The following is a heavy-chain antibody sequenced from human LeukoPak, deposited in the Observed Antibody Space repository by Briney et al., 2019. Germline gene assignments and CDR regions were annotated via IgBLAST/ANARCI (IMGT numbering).Heavy chain of an antibody. CDR1: GFTFSSYA. CDR3: AKEDDYSNYVDY. CDR2: ISGSGGST. D-gene: IGHD4-11*01. Sequence: PGGSLRLSCAASGFTFSSYAMSWVRQAPGKGLEWVSAISGSGGSTYYADSVKGQFTISRDKSKNTLYLQMNSLRPEDTAVYYCAKEDDYSNYVDYWGQGTLVTVSS. V-gene: IGHV3-23*01. J-gene: IGHJ4*02.